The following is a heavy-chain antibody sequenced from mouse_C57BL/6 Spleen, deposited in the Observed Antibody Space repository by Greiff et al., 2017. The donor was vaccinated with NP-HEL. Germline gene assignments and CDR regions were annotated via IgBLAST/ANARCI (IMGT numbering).Heavy chain of an antibody. V-gene: IGHV7-3*01. CDR1: GFTFTDYY. Sequence: EVKLMESGGGLVQPGGSLSLSCAASGFTFTDYYMSWVRQPPGKALEWLGFIRNKANGYTTEYSASVKGRFTISRDNSQSILYLQMNALRAEDSATYYCARLTGRNYYAMDYWGQGTSVTVSS. D-gene: IGHD4-1*01. J-gene: IGHJ4*01. CDR2: IRNKANGYTT. CDR3: ARLTGRNYYAMDY.